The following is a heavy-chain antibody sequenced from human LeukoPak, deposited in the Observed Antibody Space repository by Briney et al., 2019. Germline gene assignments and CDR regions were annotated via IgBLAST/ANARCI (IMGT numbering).Heavy chain of an antibody. CDR1: GGSISSHY. CDR3: AILELMTTVTTQAFDI. J-gene: IGHJ3*02. D-gene: IGHD4-17*01. CDR2: INHSGST. V-gene: IGHV4-34*01. Sequence: SETLSLTCTVSGGSISSHYWSWIRQPPGKGLEWIGEINHSGSTNYDPSLKSRVTISVDTSKNQFSLKLSSVTAADTAVYYCAILELMTTVTTQAFDIWGQGTMVTVSS.